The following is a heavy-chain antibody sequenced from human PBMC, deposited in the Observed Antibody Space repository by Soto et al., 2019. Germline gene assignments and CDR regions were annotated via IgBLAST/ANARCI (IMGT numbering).Heavy chain of an antibody. D-gene: IGHD3-3*01. CDR3: AKGGPGDDLVSAAMDV. Sequence: QVQLVQSGAEVRKPGSSLKVSCKASGGTFSSHAFNWVRQARGQGLEWMGSIIPIFGTTYYAQKFQGRVTMTADQSASTAYMELSSVTAEDAATYYCAKGGPGDDLVSAAMDVWGQGTSVTVFS. V-gene: IGHV1-69*01. J-gene: IGHJ6*02. CDR2: IIPIFGTT. CDR1: GGTFSSHA.